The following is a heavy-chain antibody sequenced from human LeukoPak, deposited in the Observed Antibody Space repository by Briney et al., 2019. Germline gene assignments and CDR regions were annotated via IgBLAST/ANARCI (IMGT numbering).Heavy chain of an antibody. J-gene: IGHJ4*02. CDR1: GFTFSSYA. V-gene: IGHV3-23*01. Sequence: PGGSLRLSCAASGFTFSSYAMSWVRQAPGKGLEWVSAISGSGGSTYYADSVKGRFTNSRDNSKNTLYLQMNSLRAEDTAVCYCAKDVDSSGYYFLYYWGQGTLVTVSS. CDR2: ISGSGGST. CDR3: AKDVDSSGYYFLYY. D-gene: IGHD3-22*01.